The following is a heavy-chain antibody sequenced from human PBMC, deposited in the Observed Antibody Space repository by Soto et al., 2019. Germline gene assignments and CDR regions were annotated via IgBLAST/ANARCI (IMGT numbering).Heavy chain of an antibody. CDR1: GFTFSSYA. J-gene: IGHJ6*02. D-gene: IGHD3-22*01. V-gene: IGHV3-30-3*01. CDR2: ISYDGSNK. Sequence: PGGSLRLSCAASGFTFSSYAMHWVRQAPGKGLEWVAVISYDGSNKYYADSVKGRFTISRDNSKNTLYLQMNSLRAEDTAVYYCARDRVTMIVVVITNGMDVWGQGTTVTSP. CDR3: ARDRVTMIVVVITNGMDV.